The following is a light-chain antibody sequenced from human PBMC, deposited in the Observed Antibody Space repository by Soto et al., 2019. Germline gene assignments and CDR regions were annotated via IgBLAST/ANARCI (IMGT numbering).Light chain of an antibody. CDR3: MQGTHWPRT. J-gene: IGKJ1*01. CDR2: KVS. Sequence: DVVMTQSTLSLPVTLGQPASISCRSSQSLLFTDGKIYLNWFQQRPGQSPRRLIYKVSNRDSGVPDRFSGSGSDTDFTLKISRVDAEDVAVYYCMQGTHWPRTFGQGTKVDIK. V-gene: IGKV2-30*01. CDR1: QSLLFTDGKIY.